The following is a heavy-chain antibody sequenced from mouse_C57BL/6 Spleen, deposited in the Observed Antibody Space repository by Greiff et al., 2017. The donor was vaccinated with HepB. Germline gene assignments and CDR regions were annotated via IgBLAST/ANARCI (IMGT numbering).Heavy chain of an antibody. V-gene: IGHV5-9-1*02. CDR1: GFTFSSYA. CDR2: ISSGGDYI. Sequence: EVHLVESGEGLVKPGGSLKLSCAASGFTFSSYAMSWVRQTPEKRLEWVAYISSGGDYIYYADTVKGRFTISRDNARNTLYLQMSSLKSEDTAMYYCKRENGYDDGAWFAYWGQGTLVTVSA. CDR3: KRENGYDDGAWFAY. D-gene: IGHD2-2*01. J-gene: IGHJ3*01.